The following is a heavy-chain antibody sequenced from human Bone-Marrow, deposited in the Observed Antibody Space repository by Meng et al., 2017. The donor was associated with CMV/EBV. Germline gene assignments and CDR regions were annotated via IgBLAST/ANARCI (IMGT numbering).Heavy chain of an antibody. Sequence: GESLKISCAGSGFTFSNYWMSWVRQAPGKGLEWVANIKQDGSEKYYVDSVKGRFTITRDNAKNSLYQQMNSLRAEDTAVYYCARDEDLDYDFWSGYFSALHGASGMDVWGQGTTVTVSS. V-gene: IGHV3-7*01. D-gene: IGHD3-3*01. CDR2: IKQDGSEK. J-gene: IGHJ6*02. CDR3: ARDEDLDYDFWSGYFSALHGASGMDV. CDR1: GFTFSNYW.